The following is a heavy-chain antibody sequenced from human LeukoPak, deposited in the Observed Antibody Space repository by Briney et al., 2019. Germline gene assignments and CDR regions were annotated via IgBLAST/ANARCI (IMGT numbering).Heavy chain of an antibody. CDR3: ARTAPTAVTCADY. J-gene: IGHJ4*02. CDR2: ISSSSIYI. CDR1: GFTFSSYA. Sequence: PGGSLRLSCAASGFTFSSYAMSWVRQAPGKGLEWVSSISSSSIYIYYVDSVKGRFTISRDNAKNSLYLQMNSLRAEDTAVYYCARTAPTAVTCADYWGQGTLVTVSS. V-gene: IGHV3-21*01. D-gene: IGHD4-11*01.